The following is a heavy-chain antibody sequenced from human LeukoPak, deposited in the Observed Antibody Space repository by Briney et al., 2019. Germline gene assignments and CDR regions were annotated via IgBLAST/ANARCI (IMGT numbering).Heavy chain of an antibody. D-gene: IGHD3-16*01. CDR2: ISATGSST. J-gene: IGHJ4*02. CDR3: AKDLDFDYVRMVDY. Sequence: GGSLRLSCAASGFTFSSYAMSWVRQTPGKGLEWVSGISATGSSTYYADSVKGRFTISRDNSKNTLSLQMNSLRAEDTAVYYCAKDLDFDYVRMVDYWGQGTLVTVSS. CDR1: GFTFSSYA. V-gene: IGHV3-23*01.